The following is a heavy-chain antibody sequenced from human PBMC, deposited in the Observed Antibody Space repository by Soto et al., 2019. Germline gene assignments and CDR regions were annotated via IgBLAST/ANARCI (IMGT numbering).Heavy chain of an antibody. J-gene: IGHJ6*04. Sequence: SETLSLTCAVYGGSFSGYYWSWIRQPPGKGLEWIGEINHSGSTNYNPSLKSRVTISVDTTKNQFSLKLSSVTAADTAVYYCARYRYRILDVWGKGTTVTVSS. CDR3: ARYRYRILDV. CDR1: GGSFSGYY. D-gene: IGHD1-1*01. V-gene: IGHV4-34*01. CDR2: INHSGST.